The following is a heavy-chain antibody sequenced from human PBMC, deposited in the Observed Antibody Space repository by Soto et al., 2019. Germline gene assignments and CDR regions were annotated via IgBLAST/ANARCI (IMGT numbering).Heavy chain of an antibody. V-gene: IGHV5-51*01. CDR2: IYPGDSDT. Sequence: GESLKISCKGSGYSFTSYWIGWVRQMPGKGLEWMGIIYPGDSDTRYSPSFQGQVTISADKSISTAYLQWSSLKASDTAMYYCARRRDGYSFGGYYYYGMDVWGQGTTVTVSS. CDR3: ARRRDGYSFGGYYYYGMDV. D-gene: IGHD3-16*01. CDR1: GYSFTSYW. J-gene: IGHJ6*02.